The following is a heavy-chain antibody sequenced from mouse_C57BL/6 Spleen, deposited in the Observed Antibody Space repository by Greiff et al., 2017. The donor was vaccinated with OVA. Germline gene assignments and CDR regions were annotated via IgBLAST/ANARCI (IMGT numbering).Heavy chain of an antibody. CDR3: ARAYEWGYVEV. Sequence: VQLHQPGTELVKPGASVKLSCKASGYTFTSSWMHWVKPRPGQGLEWIGNITPSNGGTNSTEKFKSKATLTVDNSYSKADMQLSSLTSEDSAVYYCARAYEWGYVEVWGTGTTVTVAS. CDR2: ITPSNGGT. J-gene: IGHJ1*03. D-gene: IGHD2-12*01. CDR1: GYTFTSSW. V-gene: IGHV1-53*01.